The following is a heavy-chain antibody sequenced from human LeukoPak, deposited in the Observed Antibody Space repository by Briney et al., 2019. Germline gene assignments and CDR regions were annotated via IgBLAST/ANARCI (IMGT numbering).Heavy chain of an antibody. CDR1: GYSLSSGYY. CDR3: ARRRSHDAFDI. J-gene: IGHJ3*02. V-gene: IGHV4-38-2*01. Sequence: SETLSLTCAVSGYSLSSGYYWGWIRQPPGKGLEWIGSIYHSGSTYYNPSLKSRVTISVDTSKNQFSLKLSSVTAADTAVYYCARRRSHDAFDIWGQGTMVTVSS. CDR2: IYHSGST.